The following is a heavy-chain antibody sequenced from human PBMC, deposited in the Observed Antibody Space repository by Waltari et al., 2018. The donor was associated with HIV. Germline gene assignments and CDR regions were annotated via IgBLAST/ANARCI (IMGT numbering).Heavy chain of an antibody. D-gene: IGHD3-10*01. CDR1: GFTFSSYE. CDR2: IRSSGSTI. Sequence: EVQVVESGGGLVQPGGSLRLSCAASGFTFSSYEMNWVRKAPGTGLEWFSYIRSSGSTIYVADSVKGRFTMSRDNAKNSLYLRMNSLRAEDTAVYYCARAFMIRGTGAFDIWGQGTMVTVSS. V-gene: IGHV3-48*03. J-gene: IGHJ3*02. CDR3: ARAFMIRGTGAFDI.